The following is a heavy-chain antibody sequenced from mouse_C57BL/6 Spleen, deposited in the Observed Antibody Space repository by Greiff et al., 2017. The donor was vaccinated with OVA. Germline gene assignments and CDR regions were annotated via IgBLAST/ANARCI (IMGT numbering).Heavy chain of an antibody. Sequence: VQLQESGPGLVQPSQSLSITCTVSGFSLTSYGVHWVRQSPGKGLEWLGVIWSDGSTDYNAAFISRLSISKDNSKSQVFFKMNSLQADDTAIYYCAIGLRDYAMDYWGQGTSVTVSS. J-gene: IGHJ4*01. D-gene: IGHD2-4*01. CDR3: AIGLRDYAMDY. CDR1: GFSLTSYG. CDR2: IWSDGST. V-gene: IGHV2-2*01.